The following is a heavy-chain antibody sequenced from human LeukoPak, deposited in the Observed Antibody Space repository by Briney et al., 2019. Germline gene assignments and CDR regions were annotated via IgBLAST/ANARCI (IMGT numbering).Heavy chain of an antibody. CDR1: GGSVSNYY. D-gene: IGHD6-6*01. Sequence: KPSETLSLTCSVSGGSVSNYYWSWIRQPPGKGLEWIGYVYYTGSTNYNPSLKSRVTMFEDKSKNQFSLRLYSVTVADTAVYYCARRIAARPRGYWFDPWGQGTLVTVSS. V-gene: IGHV4-59*08. J-gene: IGHJ5*02. CDR3: ARRIAARPRGYWFDP. CDR2: VYYTGST.